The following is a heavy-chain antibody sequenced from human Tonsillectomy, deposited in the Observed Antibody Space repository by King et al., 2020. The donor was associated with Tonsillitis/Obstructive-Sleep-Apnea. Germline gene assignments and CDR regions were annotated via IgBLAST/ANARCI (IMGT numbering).Heavy chain of an antibody. CDR1: GGSISSYY. CDR3: ARERDDAFDI. J-gene: IGHJ3*02. V-gene: IGHV4-59*01. CDR2: IYYSGGT. Sequence: QLQESGPGLVKPSETLSLTCTVSGGSISSYYWSWIRPPPGKGLEWIGYIYYSGGTKYNPSLKSRVTISVDTSKNQFSLKLSSVTAADTAVYFCARERDDAFDIWGQGTIVTVSS.